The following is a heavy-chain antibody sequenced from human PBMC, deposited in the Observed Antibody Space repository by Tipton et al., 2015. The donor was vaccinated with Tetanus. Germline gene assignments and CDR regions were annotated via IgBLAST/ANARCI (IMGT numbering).Heavy chain of an antibody. CDR2: IYSYNGNS. D-gene: IGHD2-21*02. J-gene: IGHJ5*02. Sequence: TLSLTCTVSGASINAGGYLWTWVRQHPGKGLEWVGSIYSYNGNSFQNPSLKGRVTLSLDTSKNQFSLKLRSVTAADTAVYYCAQTADNWFDPWGQGTLVAVSS. V-gene: IGHV4-39*01. CDR1: GASINAGGYL. CDR3: AQTADNWFDP.